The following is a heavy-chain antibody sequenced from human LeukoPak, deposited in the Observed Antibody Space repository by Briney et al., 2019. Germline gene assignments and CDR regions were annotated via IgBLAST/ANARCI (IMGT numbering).Heavy chain of an antibody. CDR1: GGSISSSSYY. D-gene: IGHD3-22*01. CDR2: IYYSGST. Sequence: PSETLSLTCTVSGGSISSSSYYWGWIRQPPGKGLEWIGSIYYSGSTYYNPSLKSRVTISVDTSKNQFSLKLSSVTAADTAVYYCARDSSGYSYLDYWGQGTLVTVSS. J-gene: IGHJ4*02. CDR3: ARDSSGYSYLDY. V-gene: IGHV4-39*07.